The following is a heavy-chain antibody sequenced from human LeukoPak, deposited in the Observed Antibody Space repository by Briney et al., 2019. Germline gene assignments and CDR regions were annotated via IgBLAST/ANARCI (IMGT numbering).Heavy chain of an antibody. D-gene: IGHD6-19*01. CDR2: INPSGGST. CDR3: ARDWRAGIAVAGGYFDY. CDR1: GYTFTSYY. V-gene: IGHV1-46*01. J-gene: IGHJ4*02. Sequence: ASVKVSCKASGYTFTSYYMHWVRQAPGQGLEWMGIINPSGGSTSYAQKFQGRVTMTRDTSTSTVYMELSSLRSEDTAVYYCARDWRAGIAVAGGYFDYWGQGTLVTVSS.